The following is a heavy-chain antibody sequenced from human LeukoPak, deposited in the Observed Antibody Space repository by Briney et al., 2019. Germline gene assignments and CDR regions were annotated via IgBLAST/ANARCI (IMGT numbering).Heavy chain of an antibody. J-gene: IGHJ3*02. CDR2: ISSSSSTI. D-gene: IGHD7-27*01. Sequence: PGGSLRLSCAASGFTFSSYSMNWVRQAPGKGLEWVSYISSSSSTIYHADSVKGRFTISRDNAKNSLHLQMDSLRAEDTAVYYCARGSPLTGDRWDAFDIWGQGTMVTVSS. CDR1: GFTFSSYS. CDR3: ARGSPLTGDRWDAFDI. V-gene: IGHV3-48*04.